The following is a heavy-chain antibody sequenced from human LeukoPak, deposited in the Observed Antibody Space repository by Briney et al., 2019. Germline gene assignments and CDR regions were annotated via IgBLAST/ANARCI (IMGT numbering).Heavy chain of an antibody. CDR2: IYSGGSA. Sequence: PGGSLRLSCAASGFTFSTYWMHWVRQAPGKGLEWVSVIYSGGSAYYADSLKGRFTISRDNSKNTLYLQMNSLRAEDTAVYYCARVIQSLLLKGYFDYWGQGTLVTVSS. CDR3: ARVIQSLLLKGYFDY. D-gene: IGHD2-15*01. J-gene: IGHJ4*02. V-gene: IGHV3-53*01. CDR1: GFTFSTYW.